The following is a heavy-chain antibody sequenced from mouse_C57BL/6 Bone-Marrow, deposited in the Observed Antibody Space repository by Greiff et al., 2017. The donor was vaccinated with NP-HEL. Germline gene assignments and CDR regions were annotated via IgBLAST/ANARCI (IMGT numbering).Heavy chain of an antibody. D-gene: IGHD1-1*01. Sequence: EVKLMESGGGLVQPGGSLKLSCAASGFTFSDYYMYWVRQTPEKRLEWVAYISNGGGSTYYPDTVKGRFTISRDNAKNTRYLQMSRLKSEDTAMYYCARPLLLRGVFAYWGQGTLVTVSA. V-gene: IGHV5-12*01. CDR1: GFTFSDYY. J-gene: IGHJ3*01. CDR2: ISNGGGST. CDR3: ARPLLLRGVFAY.